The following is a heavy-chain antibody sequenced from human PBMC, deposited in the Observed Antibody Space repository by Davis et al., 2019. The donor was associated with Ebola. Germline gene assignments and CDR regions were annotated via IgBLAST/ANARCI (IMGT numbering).Heavy chain of an antibody. J-gene: IGHJ4*02. CDR3: ARAQFPTTSDH. CDR1: GYTFTSYY. D-gene: IGHD1-1*01. CDR2: INPSGGST. V-gene: IGHV1-46*01. Sequence: AASVKVSCKASGYTFTSYYMHWVRQAPGQGLEWMGIINPSGGSTSYAQKFQGRITVTRDTSTSTVYMEVGSLRSDDTAVYYCARAQFPTTSDHWGQGTLVTVSS.